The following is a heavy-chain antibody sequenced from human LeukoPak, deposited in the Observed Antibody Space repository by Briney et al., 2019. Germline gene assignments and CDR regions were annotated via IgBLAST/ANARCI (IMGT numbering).Heavy chain of an antibody. CDR3: ARGLYYYDSSGYYL. J-gene: IGHJ5*02. V-gene: IGHV3-11*01. CDR1: GFTFSDYY. CDR2: ISSSGSTR. Sequence: PGGSLRLSCGASGFTFSDYYMSWIRQAPGKGLEWVSHISSSGSTRYYADSVKGRFTISRDNAKNSLYLQMNSLRAEDTALYYCARGLYYYDSSGYYLWGQGTLVTVSS. D-gene: IGHD3-22*01.